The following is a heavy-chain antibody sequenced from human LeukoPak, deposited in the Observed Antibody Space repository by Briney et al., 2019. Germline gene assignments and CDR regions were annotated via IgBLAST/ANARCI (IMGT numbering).Heavy chain of an antibody. CDR3: ARGMGYSSSYPFDA. CDR2: IYCSGST. V-gene: IGHV4-59*12. Sequence: SETLSLTCTVPVGSTSSYSWSWIRQPPGKGLEWIGYIYCSGSTNYNTSLKSGVIISEDTSKNHFSLKLSSVTAADTAVYYCARGMGYSSSYPFDAWGQGTLVIVSS. D-gene: IGHD6-13*01. CDR1: VGSTSSYS. J-gene: IGHJ5*02.